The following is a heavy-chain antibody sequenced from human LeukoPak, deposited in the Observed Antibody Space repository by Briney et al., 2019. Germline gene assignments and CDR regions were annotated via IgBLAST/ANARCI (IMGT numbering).Heavy chain of an antibody. Sequence: GASLKVSCKASGYTFTTTYINWVRQAPGQGLKWMGWISAYNGKTNYAQKFQGRVTMTTDSSTSTAYMDLTSLRSDDTAVYYCARGGTYYPCIDYWGQGTLVTVSS. V-gene: IGHV1-18*01. J-gene: IGHJ4*02. CDR2: ISAYNGKT. CDR1: GYTFTTTY. CDR3: ARGGTYYPCIDY. D-gene: IGHD1-26*01.